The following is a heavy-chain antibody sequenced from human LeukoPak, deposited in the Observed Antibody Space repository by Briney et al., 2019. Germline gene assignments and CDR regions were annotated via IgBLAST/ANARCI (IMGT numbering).Heavy chain of an antibody. CDR2: ISSSSSTT. V-gene: IGHV3-48*01. J-gene: IGHJ4*02. CDR1: GFTFSSYS. Sequence: PGGSLRLSCAASGFTFSSYSMNWVRQAPGKGLEWVSYISSSSSTTHYADSVKGRFTISRDNSKNTLYLQMNSLRAEDTAVYYCARDGAYQGYFDYWGQGTLVTVSS. CDR3: ARDGAYQGYFDY.